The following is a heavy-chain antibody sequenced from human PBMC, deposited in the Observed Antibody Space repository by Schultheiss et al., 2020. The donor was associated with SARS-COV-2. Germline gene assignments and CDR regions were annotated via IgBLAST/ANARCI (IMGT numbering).Heavy chain of an antibody. V-gene: IGHV4-34*01. CDR3: ARGAEPGLGY. CDR1: GGSFSGYY. D-gene: IGHD1-14*01. J-gene: IGHJ4*02. Sequence: SQTLSLTCAVYGGSFSGYYWSWIRQSPGKGLDCIGEINHGGGTNYNPSLRSRVTMSVDTSKNQFSLNLTSVTAADTAVYYCARGAEPGLGYWGQGTLVTVSS. CDR2: INHGGGT.